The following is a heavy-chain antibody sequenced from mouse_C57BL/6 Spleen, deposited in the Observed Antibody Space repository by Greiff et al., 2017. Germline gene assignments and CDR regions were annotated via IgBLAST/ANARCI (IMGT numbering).Heavy chain of an antibody. D-gene: IGHD1-2*01. V-gene: IGHV5-17*01. CDR2: ISSGSSTI. CDR1: GFTFSDYG. J-gene: IGHJ2*01. CDR3: ARGGTAYYFDY. Sequence: EVMLVESGGGLVKPGGSLKLSCAASGFTFSDYGMHWVRQAPEKGLEWVAYISSGSSTIYYADTVKGRFTISRDNAKNTLFLQMTSLRAEDTAMYYCARGGTAYYFDYWGQGTTLTVSS.